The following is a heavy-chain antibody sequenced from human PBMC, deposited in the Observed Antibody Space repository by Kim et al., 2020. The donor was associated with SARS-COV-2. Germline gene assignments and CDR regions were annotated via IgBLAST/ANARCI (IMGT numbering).Heavy chain of an antibody. CDR3: AKAGYSSGWYEEYFDY. J-gene: IGHJ4*02. D-gene: IGHD6-19*01. V-gene: IGHV3-23*01. Sequence: SVKGRFTISRDNPKNTLYLQMNSLRAEDTAVYYCAKAGYSSGWYEEYFDYWGQGTLVTVSS.